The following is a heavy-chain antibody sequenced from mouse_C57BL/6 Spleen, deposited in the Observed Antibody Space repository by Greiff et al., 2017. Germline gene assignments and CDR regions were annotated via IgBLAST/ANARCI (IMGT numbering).Heavy chain of an antibody. V-gene: IGHV1-69*01. Sequence: QVQLQQPGAELVMPGASVKLSCKASGYTFTSYWMHWVKQRPGQGLEWIGEIDPSDSYTNYNQKFKGKSTVTVDKSSSTAYMQLSSLTSEDSAVYYCAREGLRRGYFDVWGTGTTVTVSS. CDR2: IDPSDSYT. D-gene: IGHD3-3*01. J-gene: IGHJ1*03. CDR1: GYTFTSYW. CDR3: AREGLRRGYFDV.